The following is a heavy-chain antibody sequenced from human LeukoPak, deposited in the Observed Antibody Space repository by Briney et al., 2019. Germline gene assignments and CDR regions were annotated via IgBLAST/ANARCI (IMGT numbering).Heavy chain of an antibody. CDR1: GGSISSGGYY. V-gene: IGHV4-31*03. CDR3: ARAPGRYEPLGYVDY. J-gene: IGHJ4*02. Sequence: SETLSLTCTVSGGSISSGGYYWSWIRQHPGKGLEWIGYIYYSGSTYYNPSLKSRVTISVDTSKNQFSLKLSSVTAADTAVYYCARAPGRYEPLGYVDYWGQGTLVTVSS. D-gene: IGHD1-26*01. CDR2: IYYSGST.